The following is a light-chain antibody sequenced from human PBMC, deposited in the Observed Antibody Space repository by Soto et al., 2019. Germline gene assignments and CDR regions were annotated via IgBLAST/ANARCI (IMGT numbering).Light chain of an antibody. CDR3: QQRSNWPRLT. Sequence: EIVLTQSPATLSLSPGERATLSCRASQSVSSYLAWYQQKPGQAPRLLIYDASNRATGIPARFSGSGSGTDFPLTISSLEPEDFAVYYCQQRSNWPRLTFGGGTKV. J-gene: IGKJ4*01. V-gene: IGKV3-11*01. CDR2: DAS. CDR1: QSVSSY.